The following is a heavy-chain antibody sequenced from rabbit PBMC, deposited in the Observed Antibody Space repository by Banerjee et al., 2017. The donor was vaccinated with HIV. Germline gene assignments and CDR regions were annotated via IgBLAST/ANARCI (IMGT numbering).Heavy chain of an antibody. CDR1: GFSFSNEAV. V-gene: IGHV1S45*01. J-gene: IGHJ6*01. D-gene: IGHD7-1*01. CDR2: INAVTGKA. Sequence: QEQLVESGGGLVKPEGSLKLSCTASGFSFSNEAVMCWVRQAPGKGLEWIACINAVTGKAVYASWAKGRFTFSKTSSTTVTLQMTSLTAADTATYFCARDTGTSFSSYGMDLWGPGTLVTVS. CDR3: ARDTGTSFSSYGMDL.